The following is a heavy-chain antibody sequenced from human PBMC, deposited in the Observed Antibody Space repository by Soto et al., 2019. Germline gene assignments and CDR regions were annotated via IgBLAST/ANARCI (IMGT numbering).Heavy chain of an antibody. CDR3: ARGGSSSLDY. J-gene: IGHJ4*02. CDR2: INPNSGGT. D-gene: IGHD6-6*01. Sequence: QVQLVQSGAEVKKPGASVKVSCKASGYTFTGYYMHWVRQAPGQGPEWMGRINPNSGGTTYAQKFQGRVTVTRDTSISTAYMELNSLRSDDTAVYYCARGGSSSLDYWGQGTLVTVSS. CDR1: GYTFTGYY. V-gene: IGHV1-2*06.